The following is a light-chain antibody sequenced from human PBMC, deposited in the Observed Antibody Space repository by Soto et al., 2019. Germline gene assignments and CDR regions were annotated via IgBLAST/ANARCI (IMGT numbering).Light chain of an antibody. CDR3: MQALQTPFT. J-gene: IGKJ3*01. CDR1: QSLLHSNGYNY. CDR2: LGS. Sequence: DIVMTQSPLSLPVTPGEPASISCRSSQSLLHSNGYNYLDWYLQRPGQSPQLLIYLGSNRASGVPSRFSGSGSGTDFTLQISRVEAEDVAVYYCMQALQTPFTFGPGTKVDLK. V-gene: IGKV2-28*01.